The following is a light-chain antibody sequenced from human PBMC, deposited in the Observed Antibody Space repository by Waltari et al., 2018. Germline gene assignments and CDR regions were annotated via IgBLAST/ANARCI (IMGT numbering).Light chain of an antibody. CDR1: DSDVGAYDF. Sequence: QSALTQPASVSGSPGQSIPISCSGTDSDVGAYDFVSWYQQHPGKAPHPIIYEVSNRPSGISNRFSASKSGNTASLTISGLQAEDEADYYCSSYTTSSAPGVFGTGTRVTVL. CDR3: SSYTTSSAPGV. J-gene: IGLJ1*01. CDR2: EVS. V-gene: IGLV2-14*01.